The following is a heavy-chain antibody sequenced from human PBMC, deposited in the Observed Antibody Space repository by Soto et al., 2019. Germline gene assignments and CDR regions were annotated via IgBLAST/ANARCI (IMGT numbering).Heavy chain of an antibody. V-gene: IGHV3-33*01. CDR3: ARQSTVYGMDV. D-gene: IGHD4-4*01. Sequence: HPGGSLRLSCAASGFTFSSYGMHWVRQAPGKGLEWVAVIWYDGSNKYYADSVKGRFTISRDNSKNTLYLQMNSLRAEDTAVYYCARQSTVYGMDVWGQRTTVTVSS. J-gene: IGHJ6*02. CDR1: GFTFSSYG. CDR2: IWYDGSNK.